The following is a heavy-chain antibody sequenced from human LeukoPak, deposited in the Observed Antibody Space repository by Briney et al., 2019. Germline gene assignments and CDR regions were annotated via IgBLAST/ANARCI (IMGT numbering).Heavy chain of an antibody. CDR1: GFTFSSYG. Sequence: GGSLRLSCAASGFTFSSYGMHWVRQAPGKGLEWVAVISYDGSNKYYADSVKGRFTISRDNSKNTLYLQMNSLRAEDTAVYYCASWRYFDWDDYWGQGTLVTVSS. CDR2: ISYDGSNK. J-gene: IGHJ4*02. V-gene: IGHV3-30*03. CDR3: ASWRYFDWDDY. D-gene: IGHD3-9*01.